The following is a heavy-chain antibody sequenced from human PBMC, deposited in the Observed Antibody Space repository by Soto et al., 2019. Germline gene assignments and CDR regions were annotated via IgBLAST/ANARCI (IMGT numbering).Heavy chain of an antibody. V-gene: IGHV1-69*13. CDR3: ASNPGTTEGRFDP. CDR2: IIPIFGTA. D-gene: IGHD1-1*01. J-gene: IGHJ5*02. CDR1: GGTFSSYA. Sequence: GASVKVSCKASGGTFSSYAISWVRQAPGQGLEWMGGIIPIFGTANYAQKFQGRVAITADESTSTAYMELSSLRSEDTAVYYCASNPGTTEGRFDPWGQGTLVTVSS.